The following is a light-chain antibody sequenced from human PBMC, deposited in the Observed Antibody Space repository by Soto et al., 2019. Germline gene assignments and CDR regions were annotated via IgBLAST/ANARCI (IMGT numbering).Light chain of an antibody. V-gene: IGLV1-51*02. CDR2: QNI. CDR1: SSNLGNND. J-gene: IGLJ1*01. CDR3: GTWDISLSGGV. Sequence: QSVLTQPPSVSAAPGQKVTISCSGTSSNLGNNDVSWYQQLPGTAPKLLIYQNIKRPSGIPDRFSGSKSGTSATLGITGLQTGDEADYYCGTWDISLSGGVFGTGTKLTVL.